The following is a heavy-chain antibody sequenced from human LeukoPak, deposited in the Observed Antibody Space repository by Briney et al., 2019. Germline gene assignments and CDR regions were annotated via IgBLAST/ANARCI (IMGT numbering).Heavy chain of an antibody. J-gene: IGHJ4*02. CDR3: ARSYGSGSYWFDY. D-gene: IGHD3-10*01. CDR2: IYYSGST. V-gene: IGHV4-59*01. CDR1: GGSISSYY. Sequence: SETLSLTCTASGGSISSYYWSWIRQPPGKGLEWIGHIYYSGSTTYNPSLKSRVTISVDTSKNQFSLKLSSVTAADTAVYYCARSYGSGSYWFDYWGQGTLVTVSS.